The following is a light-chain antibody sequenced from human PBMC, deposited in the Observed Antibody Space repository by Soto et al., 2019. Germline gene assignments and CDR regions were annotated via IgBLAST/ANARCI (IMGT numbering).Light chain of an antibody. CDR1: QGISNY. V-gene: IGKV1-27*01. CDR3: QKYDRDPWT. CDR2: AAS. Sequence: DIQMTQSPSSLSASVGDRVTITCRASQGISNYLVWYQQKPGKIPNLLIYAASTLKSGVPSRFSGSRSGTDFTLAISSLQPEDVATYYFQKYDRDPWTFGQGTKVEIK. J-gene: IGKJ1*01.